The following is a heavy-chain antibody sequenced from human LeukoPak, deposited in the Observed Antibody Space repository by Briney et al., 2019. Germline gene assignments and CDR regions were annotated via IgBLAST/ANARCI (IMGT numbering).Heavy chain of an antibody. CDR1: GFTFSSNG. D-gene: IGHD3-22*01. V-gene: IGHV3-23*01. J-gene: IGHJ4*02. Sequence: GGSLRLSCAASGFTFSSNGMTWVRQAPGKGLEWVSTISDSGGGAYYADSVKGRFTISRDNSKNTLYLQMNSLRAEDTAVYYCAKDRHYDSSGYYYVQTYFDYWGQGTLVTVSS. CDR3: AKDRHYDSSGYYYVQTYFDY. CDR2: ISDSGGGA.